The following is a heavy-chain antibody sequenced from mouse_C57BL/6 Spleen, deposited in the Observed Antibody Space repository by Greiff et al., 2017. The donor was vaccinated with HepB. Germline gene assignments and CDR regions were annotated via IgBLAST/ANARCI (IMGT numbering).Heavy chain of an antibody. D-gene: IGHD1-1*01. V-gene: IGHV5-4*01. CDR1: GFTFSSYA. J-gene: IGHJ2*01. CDR3: ARDGSSYGRYYFDY. CDR2: ISDGGSYT. Sequence: VQLKESGGGLVKPGGSLKLSCAASGFTFSSYAMSWVRQTPEKRLEWVATISDGGSYTYYPDNVKGRFTISRDNAKNNLYLQMSHLKSEDTAMYYCARDGSSYGRYYFDYWGQGTTLTVSS.